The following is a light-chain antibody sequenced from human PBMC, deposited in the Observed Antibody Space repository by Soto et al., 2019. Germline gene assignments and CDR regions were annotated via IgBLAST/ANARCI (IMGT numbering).Light chain of an antibody. CDR2: NVS. CDR1: SSDVGGHNS. Sequence: QSALTQPASVSGSPGQSITISCTGTSSDVGGHNSVSWYQQHPGKAPKLMIYNVSNRPSGVSNRFSGSKSGNTASLTISGLLAEDEADYYCPSYTSSSTYVFGAGTQLTVL. CDR3: PSYTSSSTYV. V-gene: IGLV2-14*01. J-gene: IGLJ1*01.